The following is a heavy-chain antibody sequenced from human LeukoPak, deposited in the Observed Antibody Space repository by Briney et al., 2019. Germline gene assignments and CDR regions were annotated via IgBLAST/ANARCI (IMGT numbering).Heavy chain of an antibody. CDR1: GFSLSTSGVG. D-gene: IGHD2-15*01. V-gene: IGHV2-5*02. Sequence: SRPTLVNPTQTLTLTCTFSGFSLSTSGVGVGGTRETSGKALEWLALIYWDDDQPYSPSLKSRLTITKDTSKNQVVLTMTNMDPVDTATYYCAHSPRPSWCFDYWGQGTLVTVSS. CDR2: IYWDDDQ. CDR3: AHSPRPSWCFDY. J-gene: IGHJ4*02.